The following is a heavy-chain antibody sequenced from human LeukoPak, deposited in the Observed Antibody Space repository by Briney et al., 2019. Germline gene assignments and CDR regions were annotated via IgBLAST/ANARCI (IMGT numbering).Heavy chain of an antibody. Sequence: ASVKVSCXTSGYTFTNYGISWVRQAPGQGLEWMGWISAYSDNTNYAQKFQGRVTMTSDTSTSTAYMELRSLISDDTAVYYCARDCIGCHGFDYWGQGTLVTVSS. CDR1: GYTFTNYG. CDR2: ISAYSDNT. V-gene: IGHV1-18*01. CDR3: ARDCIGCHGFDY. J-gene: IGHJ4*02. D-gene: IGHD2-15*01.